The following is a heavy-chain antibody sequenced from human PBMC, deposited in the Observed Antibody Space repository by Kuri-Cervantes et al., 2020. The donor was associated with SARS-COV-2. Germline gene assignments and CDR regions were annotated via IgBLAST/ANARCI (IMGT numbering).Heavy chain of an antibody. Sequence: GESLKISCAAPGFTFSSYAMSWVRQAPGKGLEWVSAISGSGGSTYYADSVKGRFTISRDNSKNTLYLQMNSLRAEDTAVYYCAKDASPIDPMFDYWGQGTLVTVSS. CDR1: GFTFSSYA. J-gene: IGHJ4*02. V-gene: IGHV3-23*01. CDR2: ISGSGGST. CDR3: AKDASPIDPMFDY. D-gene: IGHD3-9*01.